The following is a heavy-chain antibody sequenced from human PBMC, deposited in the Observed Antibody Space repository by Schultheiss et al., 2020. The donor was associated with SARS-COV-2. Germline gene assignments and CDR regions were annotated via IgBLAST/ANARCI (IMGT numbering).Heavy chain of an antibody. J-gene: IGHJ4*02. CDR1: GGSISSSSYY. CDR3: ASRVVVAAGLIDN. V-gene: IGHV4-39*07. CDR2: IYYSGST. D-gene: IGHD2-15*01. Sequence: SQTLSLTCIVSGGSISSSSYYWSWIRQPPGKGLEWIGSIYYSGSTNYNPSLKSRVTISVDTSKNQFSLRLTSVTAADTAVYYCASRVVVAAGLIDNWGQGSRVTVSS.